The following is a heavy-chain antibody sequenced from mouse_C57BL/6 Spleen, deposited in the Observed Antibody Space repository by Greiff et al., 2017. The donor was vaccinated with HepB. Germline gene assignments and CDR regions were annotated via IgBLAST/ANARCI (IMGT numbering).Heavy chain of an antibody. CDR2: ISSGSSTI. D-gene: IGHD1-1*01. V-gene: IGHV5-17*01. J-gene: IGHJ3*01. CDR1: GFTFSDYG. CDR3: ARSLYGSSPAWFAY. Sequence: DVKLVESGGGLVKPGGSLKLSCAASGFTFSDYGMHWVRQAPEKGLEWVAYISSGSSTIYYADTVKGRFTISRDNAKNTLFLQMTSLRSEDTAMYYCARSLYGSSPAWFAYWGQGTLVTVSA.